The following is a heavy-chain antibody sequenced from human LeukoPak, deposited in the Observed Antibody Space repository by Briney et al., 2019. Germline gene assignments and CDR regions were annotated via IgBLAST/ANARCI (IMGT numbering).Heavy chain of an antibody. D-gene: IGHD3-3*01. CDR2: ISSSGSTI. J-gene: IGHJ6*02. CDR1: GVTFISYE. V-gene: IGHV3-48*03. CDR3: ARDSASDFWSGYYKGGYYYYGMDV. Sequence: GGSLRLSCAASGVTFISYEMNWVRQAPGKGLEGVSYISSSGSTIYYADSVKGRFTISRDNAKNSLYLQMDSLRAEDTAVYYCARDSASDFWSGYYKGGYYYYGMDVWGQGPTVTVSS.